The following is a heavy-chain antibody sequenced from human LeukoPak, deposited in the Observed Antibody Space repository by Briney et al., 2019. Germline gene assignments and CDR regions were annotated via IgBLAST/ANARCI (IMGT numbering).Heavy chain of an antibody. CDR3: ARNRFIAVAGTMRRGQIEYFQH. J-gene: IGHJ1*01. CDR2: INTNTGNP. D-gene: IGHD6-19*01. CDR1: GYTFTSYA. Sequence: ASVKVSCKASGYTFTSYAMNWVRQAPGQGLEWMGWINTNTGNPTYAQGFTGRFVFSLDTSVSTAYLQISSLKAEDTAVYYCARNRFIAVAGTMRRGQIEYFQHWGQGTLVTVSS. V-gene: IGHV7-4-1*02.